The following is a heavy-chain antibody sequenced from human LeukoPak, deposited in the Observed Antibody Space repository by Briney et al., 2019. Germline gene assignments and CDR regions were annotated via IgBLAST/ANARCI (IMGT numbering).Heavy chain of an antibody. D-gene: IGHD5-12*01. V-gene: IGHV4-31*03. CDR1: GGSISSGGYY. J-gene: IGHJ4*02. CDR3: AGGRDGYDDY. Sequence: SETLSLTCTVSGGSISSGGYYWRWIRQHPGKGLEWIGYIYYSGCTYYNPSLKSRVTISVDTSKNQFSLKLSSVTAADTAVYYCAGGRDGYDDYWGQGTLVTVSS. CDR2: IYYSGCT.